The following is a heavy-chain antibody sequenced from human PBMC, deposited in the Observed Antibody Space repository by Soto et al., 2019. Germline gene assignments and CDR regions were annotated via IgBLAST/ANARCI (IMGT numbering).Heavy chain of an antibody. CDR3: ARTYSSSWYGMDV. J-gene: IGHJ6*02. Sequence: QVQLQQWGAGLLKPSETLSLTCAVYGGSFSGYYWSWIRQPPGKGLEWIGEINHSGSTNYNPSLKSRVTISVDTSKNQFSLKLSSVTAADTAVYYCARTYSSSWYGMDVWGQGTTVTVSS. V-gene: IGHV4-34*01. CDR1: GGSFSGYY. D-gene: IGHD6-13*01. CDR2: INHSGST.